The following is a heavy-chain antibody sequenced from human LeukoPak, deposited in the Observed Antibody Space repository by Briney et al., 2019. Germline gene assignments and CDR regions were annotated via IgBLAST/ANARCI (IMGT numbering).Heavy chain of an antibody. D-gene: IGHD2-15*01. Sequence: PSETLSLTCTVSGGSISSGDYYWSWIRQPPGKGLEWIGYIYYSGSTYYNPSLKSRVTISVDTSKNQFSLKMSSVTAADTAVYYCASQYCSGGTCHADYWGQGTLVPVSS. CDR1: GGSISSGDYY. V-gene: IGHV4-30-4*01. CDR3: ASQYCSGGTCHADY. CDR2: IYYSGST. J-gene: IGHJ4*02.